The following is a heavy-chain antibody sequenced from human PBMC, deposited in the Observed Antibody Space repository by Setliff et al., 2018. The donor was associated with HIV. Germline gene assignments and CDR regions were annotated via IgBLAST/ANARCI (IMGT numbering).Heavy chain of an antibody. Sequence: PGGSLRLSCTASGFTFRDYAMSWVRQAPGKGLEWVGFIRSRAYRGTTEYAASVKGRFAISRDDSKSIAYLQMNSLKTEDTAVYYCTRNGGLQFLEWLPKAQNWLDPWGQGTLVTVSS. CDR1: GFTFRDYA. J-gene: IGHJ5*02. CDR3: TRNGGLQFLEWLPKAQNWLDP. CDR2: IRSRAYRGTT. D-gene: IGHD3-3*01. V-gene: IGHV3-49*04.